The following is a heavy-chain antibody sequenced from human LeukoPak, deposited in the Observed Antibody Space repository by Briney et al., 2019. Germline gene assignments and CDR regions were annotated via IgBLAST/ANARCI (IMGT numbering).Heavy chain of an antibody. V-gene: IGHV6-1*01. CDR2: TYYRSKWYN. D-gene: IGHD7-27*01. CDR3: ARDLGIGDFYYYYYMDV. Sequence: SQTLSLTCAISGDSVSSNSAAWNWIRQSPSRSLEWLGRTYYRSKWYNDYAVSVKSRITINPDTSKNQFSLQLNSVTPEDTAVYYCARDLGIGDFYYYYYMDVWGKGTTVTVSS. J-gene: IGHJ6*03. CDR1: GDSVSSNSAA.